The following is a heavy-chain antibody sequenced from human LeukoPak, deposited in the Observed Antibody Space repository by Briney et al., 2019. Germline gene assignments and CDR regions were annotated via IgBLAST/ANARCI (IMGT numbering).Heavy chain of an antibody. V-gene: IGHV1-18*01. CDR3: AREPVRYYGSGSYHLAMDV. J-gene: IGHJ6*03. CDR2: ISVYNGNT. Sequence: ASVKVSCKASGYTLSKYDISWVRQAPGQGLEWMGWISVYNGNTNYAPKFQGRVTMTTDTSTSTAYMELRSLRSDDTAVYYCAREPVRYYGSGSYHLAMDVWGKGTTVTVSS. D-gene: IGHD3-10*01. CDR1: GYTLSKYD.